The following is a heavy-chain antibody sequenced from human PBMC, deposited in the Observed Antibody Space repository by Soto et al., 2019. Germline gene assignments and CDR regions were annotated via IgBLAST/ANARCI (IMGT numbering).Heavy chain of an antibody. D-gene: IGHD4-4*01. Sequence: GGSLRLSCAASGFTFSSYGMHWVRQAPGKGLEWVAVISYDGSNKYYADSVKGRFTISRDNSKNTLYLQMNSLRAEDTAVYYGANGEAATVTNNYNHHGMEVWGQGTRVTVSS. CDR3: ANGEAATVTNNYNHHGMEV. CDR1: GFTFSSYG. J-gene: IGHJ6*02. V-gene: IGHV3-30*18. CDR2: ISYDGSNK.